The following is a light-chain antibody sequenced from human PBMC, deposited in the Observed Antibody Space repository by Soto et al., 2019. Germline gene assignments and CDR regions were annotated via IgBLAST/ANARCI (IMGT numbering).Light chain of an antibody. Sequence: QSALTQPASVSGSPGQSITISCTGTSSDVGAYNYVSWYQQYPGKAPKYIIYDVTNRPSGVSYRFSGSKSGNTASLTISGLQAEDEADYYCSSYTTSSTLYVFGTGTRSP. CDR1: SSDVGAYNY. J-gene: IGLJ1*01. V-gene: IGLV2-14*03. CDR3: SSYTTSSTLYV. CDR2: DVT.